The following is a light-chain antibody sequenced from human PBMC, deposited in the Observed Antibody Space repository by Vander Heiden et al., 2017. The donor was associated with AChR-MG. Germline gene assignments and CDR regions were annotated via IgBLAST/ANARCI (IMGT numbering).Light chain of an antibody. Sequence: DIVMTQSPDSLAVSLGERATINCKSSQSLFYSLNNKDYLAWYQQKPGQSPRLLISWASTRESGVPDRFSGSGSGTDFTLTISSLQAEDVAVYYCQQHDNDPPTFGQGSRVEIK. CDR1: QSLFYSLNNKDY. CDR2: WAS. J-gene: IGKJ1*01. CDR3: QQHDNDPPT. V-gene: IGKV4-1*01.